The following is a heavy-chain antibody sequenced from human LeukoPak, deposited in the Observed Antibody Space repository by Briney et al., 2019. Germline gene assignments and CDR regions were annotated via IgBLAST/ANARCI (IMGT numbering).Heavy chain of an antibody. V-gene: IGHV3-23*01. J-gene: IGHJ4*02. D-gene: IGHD3-22*01. CDR3: AEGGDYYDSSGSYFDY. CDR1: GFTFSSYA. Sequence: GGSLRLSCAASGFTFSSYAMTWVRQAPGKGLEWVSVISGSGAGTFYADSVKGRFTISRDNSKNTLYLQMNSLRAEDTAVYYCAEGGDYYDSSGSYFDYWGQGTLVTVSS. CDR2: ISGSGAGT.